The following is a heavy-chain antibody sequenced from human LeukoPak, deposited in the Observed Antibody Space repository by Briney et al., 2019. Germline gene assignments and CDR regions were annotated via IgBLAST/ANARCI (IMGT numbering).Heavy chain of an antibody. CDR3: ARAGTLQDHDAFDI. CDR1: GGTFSSYA. Sequence: SVKVSCKASGGTFSSYAISWVRQAPGQGLEWMGGIIPIFGTANYAQKFQGRVTMTRNTSISTAYMELSSLRSEDTAVYYCARAGTLQDHDAFDIWGQGTMVTVSS. J-gene: IGHJ3*02. CDR2: IIPIFGTA. V-gene: IGHV1-69*05.